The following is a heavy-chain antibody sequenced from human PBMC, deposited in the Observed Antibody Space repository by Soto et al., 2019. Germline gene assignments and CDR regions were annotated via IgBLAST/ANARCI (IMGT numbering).Heavy chain of an antibody. CDR3: ARWGSYHLCDY. CDR2: ISAYNGNT. V-gene: IGHV1-18*01. J-gene: IGHJ4*02. CDR1: GYTFTSYG. Sequence: ASVKVSCRASGYTFTSYGISWVRQAPGQGLEWMGWISAYNGNTNYSQKLPGRVTMTTDTSTSTAYMELRSLRSDDTAVYYCARWGSYHLCDYWGQGTLVTVSS. D-gene: IGHD1-26*01.